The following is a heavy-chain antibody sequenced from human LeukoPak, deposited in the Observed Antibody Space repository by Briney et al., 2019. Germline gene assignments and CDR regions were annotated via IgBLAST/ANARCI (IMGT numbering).Heavy chain of an antibody. D-gene: IGHD5-24*01. CDR1: GGSFSGYF. V-gene: IGHV4-34*01. CDR3: ARDPPEDREVAFDV. CDR2: INHVGST. Sequence: SETLSLTCAVYGGSFSGYFWSWIRQPPGKGLEWIREINHVGSTNYNPSLKSRVTISVDTSKNQFSLKLSSVTAADTAVYYCARDPPEDREVAFDVWGQGTMVTVYS. J-gene: IGHJ3*01.